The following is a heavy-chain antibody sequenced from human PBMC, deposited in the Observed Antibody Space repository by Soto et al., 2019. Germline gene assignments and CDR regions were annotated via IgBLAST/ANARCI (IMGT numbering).Heavy chain of an antibody. CDR1: GYTFTSYR. CDR3: ARGLSAGTAAY. J-gene: IGHJ4*02. CDR2: ISAYSVNT. V-gene: IGHV1-18*01. D-gene: IGHD1-7*01. Sequence: ASVKVSCKASGYTFTSYRIIWVRQAPGQGLEWMGWISAYSVNTNYAQKVQGRVTMTTDTSTSTAYMELGSLKSDDTAVYYCARGLSAGTAAYWGQGTLVTVSS.